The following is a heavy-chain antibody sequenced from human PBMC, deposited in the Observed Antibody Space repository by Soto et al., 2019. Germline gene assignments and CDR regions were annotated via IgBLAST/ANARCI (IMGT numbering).Heavy chain of an antibody. D-gene: IGHD3-22*01. CDR1: GYTFTSSG. Sequence: ASVKVSCKASGYTFTSSGMSLVRQAPGQGLEWMGWISAHTGSSEYAQRFQGRVTMTTDRSTSTAYMELRSLRSDDTAVYYCARAFFYQGCDSRGYSFYAFDFWGPGTLVTVSS. CDR2: ISAHTGSS. J-gene: IGHJ3*01. V-gene: IGHV1-18*01. CDR3: ARAFFYQGCDSRGYSFYAFDF.